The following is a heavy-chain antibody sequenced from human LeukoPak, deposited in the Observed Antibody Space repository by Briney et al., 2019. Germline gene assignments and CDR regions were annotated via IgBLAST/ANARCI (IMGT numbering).Heavy chain of an antibody. D-gene: IGHD3-22*01. Sequence: GGSLRLSCAASGFTFSTYNMNWVRQAPGKGLEWVSSISSSSSYIYYADSVKGRFTISRDNAKNSLYLQMNSLRAEDTAVYYCARAVRTYYDSSGPLFDYWGQGTLVTVSS. CDR2: ISSSSSYI. CDR1: GFTFSTYN. V-gene: IGHV3-21*01. J-gene: IGHJ4*02. CDR3: ARAVRTYYDSSGPLFDY.